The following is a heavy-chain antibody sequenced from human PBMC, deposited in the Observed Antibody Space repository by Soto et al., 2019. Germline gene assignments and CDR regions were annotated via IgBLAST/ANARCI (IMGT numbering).Heavy chain of an antibody. Sequence: GGSLRLSCAASGFTFSSYGMLWVRQAPGKGLEWVAVISYDGSNKYYADSVKGRFTISRDNSKNMVFLQMNSLRAEDTALYYCAKNGLDNSPSAIDSWGPGTLVTSPQ. CDR2: ISYDGSNK. CDR1: GFTFSSYG. CDR3: AKNGLDNSPSAIDS. J-gene: IGHJ4*02. D-gene: IGHD2-8*01. V-gene: IGHV3-30*18.